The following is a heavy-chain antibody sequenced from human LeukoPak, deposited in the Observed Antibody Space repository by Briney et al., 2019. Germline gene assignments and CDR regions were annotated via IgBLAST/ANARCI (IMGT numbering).Heavy chain of an antibody. CDR1: GYTFTSYA. J-gene: IGHJ4*02. D-gene: IGHD4-17*01. Sequence: ASVKVSCKASGYTFTSYAMHWVRQAPGQRLEWMGWINAGNGNTKYSQKFQGRVTITRDTSASTAYMELSSLRSEDTAVYYCARDPSDYGDPNYFDYWGQGTLVTVSS. CDR3: ARDPSDYGDPNYFDY. CDR2: INAGNGNT. V-gene: IGHV1-3*01.